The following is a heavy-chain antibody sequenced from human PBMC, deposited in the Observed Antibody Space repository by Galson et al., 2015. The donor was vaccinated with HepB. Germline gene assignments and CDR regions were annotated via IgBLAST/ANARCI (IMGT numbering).Heavy chain of an antibody. V-gene: IGHV3-30*04. CDR3: ARVYSGYEPYYYYGMDV. J-gene: IGHJ6*02. Sequence: SLRLSCAASGFTFSSYAMHWVRQAPGKGLEWAAVISYDGSNKYYADSVKGRYTISRDNSKNTLYLQMNSLRAEDTAVYYCARVYSGYEPYYYYGMDVWGQGTTVTVSS. CDR1: GFTFSSYA. D-gene: IGHD5-12*01. CDR2: ISYDGSNK.